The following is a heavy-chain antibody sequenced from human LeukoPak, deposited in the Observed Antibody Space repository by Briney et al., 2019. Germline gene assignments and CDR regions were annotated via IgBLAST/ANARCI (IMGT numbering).Heavy chain of an antibody. V-gene: IGHV4-59*12. J-gene: IGHJ5*02. CDR2: ISYSWST. D-gene: IGHD5-18*01. Sequence: SETLSLTCTVSGGSISSYNWCWIWQPPGQGLGRMGFISYSWSTNYNPSPKSRITISVDTSKNQFSLKLSSMTAADTAVYYCARRRYSYGYKNLNWFDPWGQGTLVTVSS. CDR1: GGSISSYN. CDR3: ARRRYSYGYKNLNWFDP.